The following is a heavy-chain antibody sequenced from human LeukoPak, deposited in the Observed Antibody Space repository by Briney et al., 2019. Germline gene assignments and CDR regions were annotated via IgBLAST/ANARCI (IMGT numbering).Heavy chain of an antibody. CDR2: ISWNSGSI. V-gene: IGHV3-9*01. J-gene: IGHJ4*02. D-gene: IGHD3-22*01. CDR3: ARGRVGYYDSSGYYYFDY. Sequence: GGSLRLSCAASGFTFDDYAMHWVRQAPGKGLEWVSGISWNSGSIGYADSVKGRFTISRDNSKNTLYLQMNSLRAEDTAVYYCARGRVGYYDSSGYYYFDYWGQGTLVTVSS. CDR1: GFTFDDYA.